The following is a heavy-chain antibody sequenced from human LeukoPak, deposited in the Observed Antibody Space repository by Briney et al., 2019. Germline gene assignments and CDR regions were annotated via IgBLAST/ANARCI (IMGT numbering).Heavy chain of an antibody. J-gene: IGHJ6*02. CDR3: ARVDGDYYYYGLDV. D-gene: IGHD4-17*01. CDR1: GFTFSSYS. CDR2: ISGYSSYT. V-gene: IGHV3-11*05. Sequence: PGGSLRLSCAASGFTFSSYSMSWIRQAPGKGLEWVSYISGYSSYTNHADSVKGRFTISRDNAKNTLYLQMNSLRAEDTAVYYCARVDGDYYYYGLDVWGHGTTVTVSS.